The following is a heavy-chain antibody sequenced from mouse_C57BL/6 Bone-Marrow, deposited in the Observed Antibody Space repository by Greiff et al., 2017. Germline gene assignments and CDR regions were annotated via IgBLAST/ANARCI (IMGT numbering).Heavy chain of an antibody. J-gene: IGHJ4*01. CDR3: TTDGCYAMDY. D-gene: IGHD2-3*01. CDR1: GFNIKDDY. Sequence: EVQLQQSGAELVRPGASVKLSCTASGFNIKDDYMHWVKQRPEQGLEWIGWIDPGNGDTEYASKFQGKATITADTSSNTAYLQLSSLTSEDTAVYYCTTDGCYAMDYWGQGTSVTVSS. CDR2: IDPGNGDT. V-gene: IGHV14-4*01.